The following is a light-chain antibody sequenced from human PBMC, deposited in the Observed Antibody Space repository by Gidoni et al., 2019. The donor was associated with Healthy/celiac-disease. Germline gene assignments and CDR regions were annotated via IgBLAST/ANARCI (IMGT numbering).Light chain of an antibody. CDR2: KAS. CDR1: QSISSW. V-gene: IGKV1-5*03. CDR3: QQYNSYSPLT. J-gene: IGKJ1*01. Sequence: DNPITPSPSTLSASVGDRGTITCRASQSISSWLAWYQQKPGKAPKLLTYKASSLESGVPSRFSGSGSGTEFTLTISSLQPDDFATYYCQQYNSYSPLTFGQGTKVEIK.